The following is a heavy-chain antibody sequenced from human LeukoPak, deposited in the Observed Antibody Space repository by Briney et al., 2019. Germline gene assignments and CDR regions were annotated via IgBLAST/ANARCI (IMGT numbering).Heavy chain of an antibody. CDR3: AKDRRSSSWLDSSYYYYYGMDV. CDR2: IRYDGSNK. V-gene: IGHV3-30*02. D-gene: IGHD6-13*01. J-gene: IGHJ6*02. CDR1: GFTFSSYG. Sequence: GGSLRLSCAASGFTFSSYGMHWVRQAPGKGPEWVAFIRYDGSNKYYADSVKGRFTISRDNSKNTLYLQMNSLRAEDTAVYYCAKDRRSSSWLDSSYYYYYGMDVWGQGTTVTVSS.